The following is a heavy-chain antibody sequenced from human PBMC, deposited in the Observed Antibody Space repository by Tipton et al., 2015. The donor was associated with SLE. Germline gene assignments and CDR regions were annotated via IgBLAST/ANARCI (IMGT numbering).Heavy chain of an antibody. V-gene: IGHV4-61*01. Sequence: TLSLTCTVSGGSITTGSYYWSWIRQPPGKGLEWIGYIYYSGSTNYNPSLKSRVTISVDTSKNQFSLKLSSVTAADTAVYYCARDRGGSYSDAFDIWGQGTMVTVSS. J-gene: IGHJ3*02. CDR1: GGSITTGSYY. CDR2: IYYSGST. CDR3: ARDRGGSYSDAFDI. D-gene: IGHD1-26*01.